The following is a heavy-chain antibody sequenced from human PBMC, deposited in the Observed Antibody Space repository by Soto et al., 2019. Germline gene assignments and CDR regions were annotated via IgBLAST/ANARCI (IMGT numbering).Heavy chain of an antibody. CDR1: GGSISSYY. CDR2: IYYSGST. D-gene: IGHD2-15*01. V-gene: IGHV4-59*08. J-gene: IGHJ4*02. Sequence: QVQLQESGPGLVKPSETLSLTCTVSGGSISSYYWSWIRQPPGKGLEWIGNIYYSGSTNYNPSLKSRVTISVDTSKNQFSLKLSSVTAADTAVYYCARHHCSGGSCRSYFDYWGQGTLVTVSS. CDR3: ARHHCSGGSCRSYFDY.